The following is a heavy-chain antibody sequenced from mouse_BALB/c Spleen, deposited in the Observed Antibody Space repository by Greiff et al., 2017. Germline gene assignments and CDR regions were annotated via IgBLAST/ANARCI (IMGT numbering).Heavy chain of an antibody. D-gene: IGHD2-2*01. CDR2: ISYDGSN. V-gene: IGHV3-6*02. CDR1: GYSITSGYY. CDR3: ASRVRGYFDY. Sequence: ESGPGLVKPSQSLSLTCSVTGYSITSGYYWNWIRQFPGNKLEWMGYISYDGSNNYNPSLKNRISITRDTSKNQFFLKLNSVTTEDTATYYCASRVRGYFDYWGQGTTLTVSS. J-gene: IGHJ2*01.